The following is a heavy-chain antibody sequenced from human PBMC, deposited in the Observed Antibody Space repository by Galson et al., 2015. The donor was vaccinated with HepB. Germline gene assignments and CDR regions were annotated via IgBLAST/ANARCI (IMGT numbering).Heavy chain of an antibody. CDR2: INGRSGDR. CDR3: ASELNNIMGNTTLAYFDS. Sequence: SLRLSCAASGFTFSSSNMNWVRQVPGKGLEWVSFINGRSGDRYYSDSVKGRFTISRDNTKKSLFLQMNNLRAEDTAVYYCASELNNIMGNTTLAYFDSWGQGTVVTVSS. J-gene: IGHJ4*02. D-gene: IGHD1-26*01. V-gene: IGHV3-21*01. CDR1: GFTFSSSN.